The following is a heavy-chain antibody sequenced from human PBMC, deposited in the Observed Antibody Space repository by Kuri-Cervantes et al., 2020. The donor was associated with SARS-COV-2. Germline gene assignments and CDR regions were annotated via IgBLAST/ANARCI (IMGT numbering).Heavy chain of an antibody. CDR2: ISSSGSTI. J-gene: IGHJ6*02. V-gene: IGHV3-48*03. CDR1: GFTFSSYE. D-gene: IGHD6-19*01. CDR3: ARDGVGSGWYGNYYYGMDV. Sequence: GESLKISCAASGFTFSSYEMNWVRQAPGKGLEWVSYISSSGSTIYYADSVKGRFTISRDNAKNSLYLQMNSLRAEDTAVYYCARDGVGSGWYGNYYYGMDVWGQGTTVTVSS.